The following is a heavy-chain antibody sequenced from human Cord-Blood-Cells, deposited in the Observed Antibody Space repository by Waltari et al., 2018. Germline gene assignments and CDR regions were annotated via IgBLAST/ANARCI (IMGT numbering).Heavy chain of an antibody. V-gene: IGHV1-46*01. J-gene: IGHJ4*02. CDR2: INPSGGST. D-gene: IGHD2-2*01. CDR3: AREAGAAAALDY. Sequence: QVQLVQSGAEVKKPGASVKVSCKASGYTFTSHYMHWVRQAPGQGLEWMGIINPSGGSTSYAQKFQGRVTMTRDTSTSTVYMELSSLRSEDTAVYYCAREAGAAAALDYWGQGTLVTVSS. CDR1: GYTFTSHY.